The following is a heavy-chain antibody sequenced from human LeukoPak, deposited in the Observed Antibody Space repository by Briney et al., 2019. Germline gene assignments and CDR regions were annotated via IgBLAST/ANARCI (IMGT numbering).Heavy chain of an antibody. D-gene: IGHD3-22*01. CDR3: ARVVILYYFDY. CDR2: ISWNSGSI. CDR1: GFTFDDYA. J-gene: IGHJ4*02. V-gene: IGHV3-9*01. Sequence: GRSLRLSCAAAGFTFDDYAMHWVRQAPGKGLEWVSGISWNSGSIGYADSVKGRFTISRDNAKNSLYLQMNSLRAEDTAVYYCARVVILYYFDYWGQGTLVTVSS.